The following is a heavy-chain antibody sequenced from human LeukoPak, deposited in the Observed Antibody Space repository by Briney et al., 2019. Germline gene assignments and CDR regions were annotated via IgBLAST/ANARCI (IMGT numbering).Heavy chain of an antibody. CDR1: GFTFSSYE. CDR3: ARPYYGSGSYGYYYYGMDV. D-gene: IGHD3-10*01. V-gene: IGHV3-48*03. CDR2: ISSSGSTI. J-gene: IGHJ6*04. Sequence: GGSLRLSCAASGFTFSSYEMNWVRQAPGKGLEWVSYISSSGSTIYYADYVKGRFTISRDNAKNSLYLQMNSLRAEDTAVYYCARPYYGSGSYGYYYYGMDVWGKGTTVTVSS.